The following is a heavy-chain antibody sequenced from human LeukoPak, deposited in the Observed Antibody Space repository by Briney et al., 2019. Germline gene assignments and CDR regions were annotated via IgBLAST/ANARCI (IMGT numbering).Heavy chain of an antibody. D-gene: IGHD6-13*01. CDR1: GGSISSSSYY. CDR3: ARSQGSLNA. J-gene: IGHJ5*02. V-gene: IGHV4-39*07. CDR2: IYSSGNT. Sequence: SETLSLTCTVSGGSISSSSYYWGWIRQPPGKGLEWIGSIYSSGNTYYNPSLKSRVTISVDTSKNQFSLKLSSVTAADTAVYHCARSQGSLNAWGQGTLVTVSS.